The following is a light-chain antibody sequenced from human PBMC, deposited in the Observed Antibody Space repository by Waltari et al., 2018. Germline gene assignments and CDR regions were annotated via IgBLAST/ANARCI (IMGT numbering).Light chain of an antibody. V-gene: IGLV1-44*01. Sequence: HSVLTQPPSSSGTPGHRLTISCSGTSSNAGGSTLHWYQQVTGTAPKLLINDRNKRASGVPDRFSGSKSGTSASLAISGLQSEDEADYFCAVWDDRLNGPVFGGGTKVTVL. CDR2: DRN. J-gene: IGLJ2*01. CDR3: AVWDDRLNGPV. CDR1: SSNAGGST.